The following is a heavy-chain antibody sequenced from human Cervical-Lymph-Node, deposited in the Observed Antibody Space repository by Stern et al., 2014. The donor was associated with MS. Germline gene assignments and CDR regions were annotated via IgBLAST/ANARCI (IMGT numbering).Heavy chain of an antibody. V-gene: IGHV3-21*01. CDR3: ARDTYTSSYFDS. J-gene: IGHJ4*02. CDR2: ISTRSNYI. CDR1: GFTFSRYT. Sequence: EVQLVESGGGLVKPGGSLRLSCVTSGFTFSRYTMNWVRQAPGKGLEWVSSISTRSNYIYYADSGKGRFTIYRDNAKNSLSLQMNSLRAEDTAVYYCARDTYTSSYFDSWGQGTLVTVSS. D-gene: IGHD2-2*01.